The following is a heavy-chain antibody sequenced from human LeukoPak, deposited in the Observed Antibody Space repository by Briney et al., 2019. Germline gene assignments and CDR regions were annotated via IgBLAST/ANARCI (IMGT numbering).Heavy chain of an antibody. J-gene: IGHJ4*02. CDR2: INPNSGGT. D-gene: IGHD6-19*01. CDR1: GYTFTGYY. CDR3: ARDEIAVAGTSVGY. Sequence: GASVKVSCKASGYTFTGYYMHWVRQAPGQGLEWMGWINPNSGGTNYAQKFQGRVTMTRDTSISTAYMELSRLRSDHTAVYYCARDEIAVAGTSVGYWGQGTLVTVSS. V-gene: IGHV1-2*02.